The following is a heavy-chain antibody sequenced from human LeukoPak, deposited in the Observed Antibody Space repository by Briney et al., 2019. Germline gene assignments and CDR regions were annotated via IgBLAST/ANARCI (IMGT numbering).Heavy chain of an antibody. J-gene: IGHJ6*02. V-gene: IGHV3-23*01. Sequence: GGSLRLSCTASGYTFSSYAMTWVRQAPGEGLEWVSAISGSGANTYYADSVKGRFAASRDNSKDTLYLEMRSLRAEDTAVYYCAQVYCSSTSSNWDFWG. CDR1: GYTFSSYA. CDR3: AQVYCSSTSSNWDF. CDR2: ISGSGANT. D-gene: IGHD2-2*01.